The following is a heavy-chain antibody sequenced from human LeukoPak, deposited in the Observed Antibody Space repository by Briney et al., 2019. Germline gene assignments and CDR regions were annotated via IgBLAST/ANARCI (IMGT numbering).Heavy chain of an antibody. CDR1: GFTLGSYT. CDR2: ISSSSSTI. Sequence: GGSLRLSCAASGFTLGSYTMNWVRQAPGKGLEWVSYISSSSSTIQYADSVKGRFTISRDNAENSLYLQMNSLGVEDTAVYYCAKVLRSGFKTSNFDYWGQGALVTVSS. CDR3: AKVLRSGFKTSNFDY. J-gene: IGHJ4*02. V-gene: IGHV3-48*01. D-gene: IGHD3-10*01.